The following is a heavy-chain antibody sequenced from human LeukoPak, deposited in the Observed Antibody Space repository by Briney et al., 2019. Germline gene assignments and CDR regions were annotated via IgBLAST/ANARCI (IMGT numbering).Heavy chain of an antibody. Sequence: PSETLSLTCTVSGGSISSGGYYWRWIRQHPGKGLEWIGYIYYSGSTYYNPSLKSRVTISVDTSKNQFSLKLSSVTAADTAVYYCARDDYLGPAATGAFDIWGQGTMVTVSS. CDR2: IYYSGST. V-gene: IGHV4-31*03. D-gene: IGHD6-13*01. CDR1: GGSISSGGYY. CDR3: ARDDYLGPAATGAFDI. J-gene: IGHJ3*02.